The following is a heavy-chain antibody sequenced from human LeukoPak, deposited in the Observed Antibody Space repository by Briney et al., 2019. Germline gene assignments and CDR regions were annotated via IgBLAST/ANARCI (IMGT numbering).Heavy chain of an antibody. V-gene: IGHV1-46*01. CDR2: IKPSGGDT. Sequence: ASVKVSCKTSGYTFTDYNLHWVRQAPGQRLEWMGIIKPSGGDTSYAQKFQGRVTMTRDMSTSTVYMELSSLRSEDTAVYYCARDSRGWFDPWGQGTLVTVSS. D-gene: IGHD1-26*01. CDR1: GYTFTDYN. J-gene: IGHJ5*02. CDR3: ARDSRGWFDP.